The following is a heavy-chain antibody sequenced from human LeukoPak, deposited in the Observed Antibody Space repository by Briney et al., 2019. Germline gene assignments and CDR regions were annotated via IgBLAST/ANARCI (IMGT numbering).Heavy chain of an antibody. J-gene: IGHJ6*03. CDR3: VRYVRGSYFYMDV. V-gene: IGHV3-7*01. Sequence: GGSLRLSCAASGFTFSSYFMSWVRQAPGKGLEWVANIKQDGSDKYYMDSVKGRFTISRDNAKISLYLQMNSLRAEDTAVYYCVRYVRGSYFYMDVWGKGTTVTVSS. D-gene: IGHD3-10*01. CDR2: IKQDGSDK. CDR1: GFTFSSYF.